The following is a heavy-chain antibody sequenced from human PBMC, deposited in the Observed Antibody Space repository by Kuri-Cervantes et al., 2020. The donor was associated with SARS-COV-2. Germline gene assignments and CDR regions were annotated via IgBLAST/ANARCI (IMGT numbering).Heavy chain of an antibody. V-gene: IGHV1-69*04. CDR2: IIPIFGIA. Sequence: SVKVSCKASGGTFSSYAISWVRQAPGQGLEWMGRIIPIFGIANYAQKFQGRVTITADKSTSTAYMELSSLRSDDTAVYYCARVAVAALDYWGQGTLVTVSS. CDR3: ARVAVAALDY. D-gene: IGHD6-19*01. J-gene: IGHJ4*02. CDR1: GGTFSSYA.